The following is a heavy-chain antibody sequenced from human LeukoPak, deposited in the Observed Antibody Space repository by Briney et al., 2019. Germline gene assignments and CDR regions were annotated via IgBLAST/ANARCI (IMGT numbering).Heavy chain of an antibody. J-gene: IGHJ4*02. CDR3: TRVDFWGGHYAPDS. V-gene: IGHV4-59*01. CDR1: GGALASDY. CDR2: IYYNANT. D-gene: IGHD3-3*01. Sequence: PSETLSLTCTVSGGALASDYWSWIRQPPGKGLEYIGYIYYNANTDYNPSLKSRVTISEDTSKSQFYLELSSVTEADTAVYYCTRVDFWGGHYAPDSWGQGLLVTVSS.